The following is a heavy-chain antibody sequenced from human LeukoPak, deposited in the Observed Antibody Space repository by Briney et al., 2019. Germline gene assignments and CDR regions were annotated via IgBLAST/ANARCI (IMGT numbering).Heavy chain of an antibody. D-gene: IGHD2-8*01. J-gene: IGHJ4*02. Sequence: PSGTLSLTCAVYGGSFSGYLWAWIRQPPGKGLEWIGEVDHSGTTTYNPSLKSQVTISADASKNQFSLKLSSPTAADTAVYYCARVNPLGYCTYDVCRGGGVPSDYWGQGTLVTVSP. CDR1: GGSFSGYL. CDR3: ARVNPLGYCTYDVCRGGGVPSDY. CDR2: VDHSGTT. V-gene: IGHV4-34*01.